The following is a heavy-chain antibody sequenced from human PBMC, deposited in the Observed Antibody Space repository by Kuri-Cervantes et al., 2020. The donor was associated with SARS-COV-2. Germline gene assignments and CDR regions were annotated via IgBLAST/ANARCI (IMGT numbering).Heavy chain of an antibody. Sequence: SETLSLTCTVSDDSMSNGDYHWSWIRQPPGKGLEWIGYIYHSGSTHYNPSLKSRVTMSLDRSKNQFSLKLSSLTAADTAVYYCARVDCSSTSCYSDYWGQGTLVTVSS. V-gene: IGHV4-30-2*01. CDR1: DDSMSNGDYH. CDR2: IYHSGST. J-gene: IGHJ4*02. D-gene: IGHD2-2*02. CDR3: ARVDCSSTSCYSDY.